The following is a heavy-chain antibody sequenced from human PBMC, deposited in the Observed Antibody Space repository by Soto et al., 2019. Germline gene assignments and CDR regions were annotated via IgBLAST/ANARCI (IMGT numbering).Heavy chain of an antibody. CDR2: IKEGGNDK. CDR1: GFGFSDYS. J-gene: IGHJ4*02. CDR3: ATRWGWRFGY. Sequence: ESGGGLVQPGGSLRLSCAASGFGFSDYSMSWVRQAPGKGLEWVASIKEGGNDKFYVDSVRGRFTISRDNAKNSLYLQMNSLRAEDTSLYYCATRWGWRFGYWGQGALVTVSS. V-gene: IGHV3-7*05. D-gene: IGHD3-16*01.